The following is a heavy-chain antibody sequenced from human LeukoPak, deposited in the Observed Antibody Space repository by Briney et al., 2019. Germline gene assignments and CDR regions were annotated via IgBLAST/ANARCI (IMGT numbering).Heavy chain of an antibody. V-gene: IGHV3-49*04. D-gene: IGHD2-15*01. CDR1: GFTFGDYA. J-gene: IGHJ4*02. CDR2: IRSKAYGGTT. Sequence: GGSLRLSCTASGFTFGDYAMSWVRQAPGKGLEWVGFIRSKAYGGTTEYAASVKGRFTISRDDSKSIAYLQMNSLKTKDTAVYYCTRRGYSCSGGSCYSRRFDYWGQGTLVTVSS. CDR3: TRRGYSCSGGSCYSRRFDY.